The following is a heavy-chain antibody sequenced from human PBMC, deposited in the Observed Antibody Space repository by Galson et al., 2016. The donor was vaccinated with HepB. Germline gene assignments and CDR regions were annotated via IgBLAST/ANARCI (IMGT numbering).Heavy chain of an antibody. CDR2: ISDDSSNL. J-gene: IGHJ5*02. V-gene: IGHV3-48*02. CDR3: ARDLLVATGDGGAKPIDL. CDR1: GFNFGDHS. Sequence: SLRLSGAASGFNFGDHSMNWVRQAPGKGLEWVSYISDDSSNLYYADSVKGRFITSRDNAESSLYLQMNSLRDEDAAVYYCARDLLVATGDGGAKPIDLWGQGTLVTVSS. D-gene: IGHD1-1*01.